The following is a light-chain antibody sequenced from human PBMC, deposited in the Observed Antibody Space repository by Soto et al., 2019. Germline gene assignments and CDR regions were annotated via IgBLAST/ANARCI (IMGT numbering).Light chain of an antibody. CDR3: SSYTTSSTHVV. CDR1: SSDVGGYNF. V-gene: IGLV2-14*01. CDR2: DVS. Sequence: QSVLTQPASVSGSPGQSITISCTGTSSDVGGYNFVSWYQQHPGKAPKLMIYDVSFRPSGVSNRFSGSKSGNTASLTISGLQTEDEADYYCSSYTTSSTHVVFGGGTQLTVL. J-gene: IGLJ2*01.